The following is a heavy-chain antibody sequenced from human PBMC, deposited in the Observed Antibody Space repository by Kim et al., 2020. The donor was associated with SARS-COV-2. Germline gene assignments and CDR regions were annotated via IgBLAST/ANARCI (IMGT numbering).Heavy chain of an antibody. CDR1: GASFISSSFN. V-gene: IGHV4-39*01. D-gene: IGHD2-15*01. J-gene: IGHJ4*02. CDR2: IDYSGSS. CDR3: ARSYGGSFDY. Sequence: SETLSLTCTVSGASFISSSFNWGWIRQSPGKGLEWIGNIDYSGSSYYNPSLRSRVTISVDTSKKQFSPKLSSVTDADTAVYYCARSYGGSFDYWGQGTLVTVSS.